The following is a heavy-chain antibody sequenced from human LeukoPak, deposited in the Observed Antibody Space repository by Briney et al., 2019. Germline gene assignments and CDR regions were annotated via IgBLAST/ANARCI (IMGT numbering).Heavy chain of an antibody. J-gene: IGHJ3*02. D-gene: IGHD3-22*01. CDR3: ARGADPDNYYDSSGYYYSNDAIDI. CDR2: IYYSGST. Sequence: SETLSLTCTVSGGSISSGGYYWSWIRQHPGKGLEWIGYIYYSGSTYYNPSLKSRVTISVDTSKNQFSLKLSSVTAADTAVYYCARGADPDNYYDSSGYYYSNDAIDIWGQGTMVTVSS. V-gene: IGHV4-31*03. CDR1: GGSISSGGYY.